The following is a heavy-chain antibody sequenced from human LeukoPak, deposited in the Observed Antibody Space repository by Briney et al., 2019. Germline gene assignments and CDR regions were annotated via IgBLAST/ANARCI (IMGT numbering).Heavy chain of an antibody. D-gene: IGHD5-12*01. Sequence: GGSLRLSCPTSGFVFSNYGMHWVRQAPGKGLEWVASVRYDESNEYYADSVKGRFTISRDNSRNTLYLQMNSLRAEDTGVYSCAKDSNSGYVSVGPDYWGLGTLVTVSS. J-gene: IGHJ4*02. CDR2: VRYDESNE. CDR3: AKDSNSGYVSVGPDY. V-gene: IGHV3-30*02. CDR1: GFVFSNYG.